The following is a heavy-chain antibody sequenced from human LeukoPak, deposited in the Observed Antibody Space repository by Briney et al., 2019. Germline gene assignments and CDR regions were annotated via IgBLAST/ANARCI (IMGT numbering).Heavy chain of an antibody. CDR2: IFPSGST. CDR1: GGSISSSY. D-gene: IGHD4-17*01. J-gene: IGHJ4*02. Sequence: SETLSLTCTVSGGSISSSYWGWIRQPPGKGLEWIGSIFPSGSTYYNPSLKSQVTVSVDTSKNQFSLKLNSVTAADTAVYYCAKGTVLRYFDYWGQGTLVTVSS. CDR3: AKGTVLRYFDY. V-gene: IGHV4-39*01.